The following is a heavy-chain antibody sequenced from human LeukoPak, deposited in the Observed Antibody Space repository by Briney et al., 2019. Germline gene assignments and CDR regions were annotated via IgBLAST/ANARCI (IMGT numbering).Heavy chain of an antibody. J-gene: IGHJ4*02. Sequence: GGSLRLSCAASGFTFSSYWMSWVRQAPGKGLEWVAFIRYDGSNKYYADSVKGRFTISRDNSKNTLYLQMNSLRAEDTAVYYCAKDLYSSSWYGHQFDYWGQGTLVTVSS. V-gene: IGHV3-30*02. CDR3: AKDLYSSSWYGHQFDY. D-gene: IGHD6-13*01. CDR1: GFTFSSYW. CDR2: IRYDGSNK.